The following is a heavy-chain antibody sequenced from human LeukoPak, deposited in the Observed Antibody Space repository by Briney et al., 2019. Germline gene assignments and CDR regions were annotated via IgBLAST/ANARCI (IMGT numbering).Heavy chain of an antibody. CDR1: GYTLTELS. CDR3: ATDVDGDYGFDY. D-gene: IGHD4-17*01. V-gene: IGHV1-24*01. CDR2: FDPEDGET. Sequence: ASVKVSCKVSGYTLTELSMHWVRQAPGKGLEWMGGFDPEDGETIYAQKFQGRVTMTEDTSTDTAYMELSSLRSEDTAVYYCATDVDGDYGFDYWGQGTLVTVSS. J-gene: IGHJ4*02.